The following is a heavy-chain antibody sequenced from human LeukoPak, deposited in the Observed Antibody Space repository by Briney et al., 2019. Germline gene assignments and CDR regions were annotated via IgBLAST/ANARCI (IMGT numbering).Heavy chain of an antibody. Sequence: AXGXXXEWMGRIIPILGIANYAQKFQGRVTITADKSTSTAYMELSSLRSEDTAVYYCARFYYDSSGSHAFDIWGQGTMVTVSS. CDR2: IIPILGIA. D-gene: IGHD3-22*01. CDR3: ARFYYDSSGSHAFDI. V-gene: IGHV1-69*02. J-gene: IGHJ3*02.